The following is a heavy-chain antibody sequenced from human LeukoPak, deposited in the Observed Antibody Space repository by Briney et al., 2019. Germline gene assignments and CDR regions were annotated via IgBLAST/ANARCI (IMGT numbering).Heavy chain of an antibody. J-gene: IGHJ6*03. V-gene: IGHV1-2*02. CDR3: AKDAATRTFYHPYYMGV. Sequence: ASVKVSCKASGYTFTAYYIHWVRHGPGQVLEWMGWINPNTCGSSYAQNFQGRVTMTSDASISAAYMELSSLTSDDTAIYYCAKDAATRTFYHPYYMGVWGKGTTVTVSS. CDR1: GYTFTAYY. D-gene: IGHD2/OR15-2a*01. CDR2: INPNTCGS.